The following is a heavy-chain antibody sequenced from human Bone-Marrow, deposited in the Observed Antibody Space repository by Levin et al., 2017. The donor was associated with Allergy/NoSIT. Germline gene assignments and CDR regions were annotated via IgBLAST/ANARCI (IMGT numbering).Heavy chain of an antibody. CDR1: GGTFSSYA. Sequence: GASVKVSCKASGGTFSSYAISWVRQAPGQGLEWVGRIIPLFGILNYAPKFQGRLTITADTSTSTAYLELSSLMSEDTAVYFCARVGDGSGTDGVDQWGQGTLVTVSS. V-gene: IGHV1-69*04. D-gene: IGHD3-10*01. J-gene: IGHJ4*02. CDR3: ARVGDGSGTDGVDQ. CDR2: IIPLFGIL.